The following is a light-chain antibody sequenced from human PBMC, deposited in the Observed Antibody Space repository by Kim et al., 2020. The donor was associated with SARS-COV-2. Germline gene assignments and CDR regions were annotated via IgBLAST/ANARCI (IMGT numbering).Light chain of an antibody. V-gene: IGKV2-28*01. CDR1: KSLQHSNGYNY. CDR2: LGS. CDR3: MQALQTVYT. Sequence: PASISGRSSKSLQHSNGYNYLDWYRQKPGQSPQLLIYLGSNRASGVPDRFSGSGSGTDFTLKISRVEAEDVGVYYCMQALQTVYTFGQGTKLEI. J-gene: IGKJ2*01.